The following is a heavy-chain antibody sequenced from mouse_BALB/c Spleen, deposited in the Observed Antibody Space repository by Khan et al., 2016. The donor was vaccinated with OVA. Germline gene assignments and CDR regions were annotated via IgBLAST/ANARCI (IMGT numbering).Heavy chain of an antibody. J-gene: IGHJ1*01. Sequence: LVESGPEVKKPGETVKISCKAAGYTFTNYRMNWMKQAPEKGLKWMGWINTHTGEPTYGDDFKGRFAFSLETSATTAYLQINNLKNEDMATXCCARETSYGYFDAWGAGTTVTVSS. CDR3: ARETSYGYFDA. CDR2: INTHTGEP. V-gene: IGHV9-1*02. CDR1: GYTFTNYR. D-gene: IGHD1-3*01.